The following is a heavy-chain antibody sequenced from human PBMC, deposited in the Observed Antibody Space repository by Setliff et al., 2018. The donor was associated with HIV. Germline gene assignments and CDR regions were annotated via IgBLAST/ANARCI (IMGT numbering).Heavy chain of an antibody. Sequence: ASVKVSCKSSGYTFSDYYIHWVRQAPGQGLEWMGWINADSGHTNYAEKFLGRVTMTRDTSITTAYMDLDRLTYDDTAVYYCALASIVSTARWNHWGRGTTVTVSS. CDR3: ALASIVSTARWNH. V-gene: IGHV1-2*02. D-gene: IGHD1-26*01. J-gene: IGHJ4*02. CDR2: INADSGHT. CDR1: GYTFSDYY.